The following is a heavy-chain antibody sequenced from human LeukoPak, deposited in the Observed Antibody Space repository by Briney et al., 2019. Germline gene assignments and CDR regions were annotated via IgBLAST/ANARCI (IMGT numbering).Heavy chain of an antibody. D-gene: IGHD3-3*01. CDR2: IKQDGSEK. Sequence: GGSLRLSCAASGFTFSSYWMSWVRQAPGKGLEWVANIKQDGSEKYYVDSVKGRFTISRDNAKNSLYLQMNSLRAEDTAVYYCARDRVLRFLEWLNDYYYMDVWGKGTTVTVSS. J-gene: IGHJ6*03. CDR1: GFTFSSYW. CDR3: ARDRVLRFLEWLNDYYYMDV. V-gene: IGHV3-7*01.